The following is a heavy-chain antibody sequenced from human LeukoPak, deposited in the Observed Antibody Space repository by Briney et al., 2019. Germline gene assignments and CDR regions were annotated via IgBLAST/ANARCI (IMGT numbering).Heavy chain of an antibody. V-gene: IGHV1-2*02. J-gene: IGHJ4*02. Sequence: GASVKVSCKASGYTFTGYYMHWVRQAPGQGLEWMGWINPNSGGTNYAQKFQGRVTMTRDTSTSTVYMELSSLRSEDTAVYYCARGAYYYGSGSYKPAPYFDYWGQGTLVTVSS. CDR2: INPNSGGT. CDR1: GYTFTGYY. D-gene: IGHD3-10*01. CDR3: ARGAYYYGSGSYKPAPYFDY.